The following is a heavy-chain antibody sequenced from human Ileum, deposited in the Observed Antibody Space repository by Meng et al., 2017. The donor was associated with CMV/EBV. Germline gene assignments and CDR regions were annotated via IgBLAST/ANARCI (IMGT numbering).Heavy chain of an antibody. J-gene: IGHJ4*02. CDR1: GFSFSYYA. CDR2: ISASGFSA. Sequence: GESLKISCAASGFSFSYYAMNWVRQAPGKGLEWVSGISASGFSAYYADSVKGRFIISRDQSKNTLSLQMKSLRAEDTAIYYCARATVTLDYWGQGTLVTVSS. D-gene: IGHD4-11*01. V-gene: IGHV3-23*01. CDR3: ARATVTLDY.